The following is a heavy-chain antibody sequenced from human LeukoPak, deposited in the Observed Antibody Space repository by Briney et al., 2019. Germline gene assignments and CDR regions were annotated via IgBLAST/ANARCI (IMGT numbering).Heavy chain of an antibody. V-gene: IGHV3-11*01. D-gene: IGHD3-9*01. CDR3: ARSIGLTGGGVDV. CDR1: GFTFSDYN. CDR2: ITNGGRTI. Sequence: PGGSLRLSCAASGFTFSDYNMNWVRQAPGKGLEWVSYITNGGRTIHHADSVKGRFTISRDNAKKTLYLRMNSLRAEDTAVYYCARSIGLTGGGVDVWGQGTTVTVSS. J-gene: IGHJ6*02.